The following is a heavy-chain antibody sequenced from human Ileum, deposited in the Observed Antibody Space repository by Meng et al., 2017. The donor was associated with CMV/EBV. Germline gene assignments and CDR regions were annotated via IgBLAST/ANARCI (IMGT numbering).Heavy chain of an antibody. CDR3: ARDRYRIAAAGTGWFDP. CDR2: INPNSGGT. Sequence: YSFTGYYMHWVRQAPGQGLEWMGWINPNSGGTNYEQKFQGRVTMTRDTSISTAYMELSRLRSDDTAVYYCARDRYRIAAAGTGWFDPWGQGTLVTVSS. V-gene: IGHV1-2*02. J-gene: IGHJ5*02. D-gene: IGHD6-13*01. CDR1: YSFTGYY.